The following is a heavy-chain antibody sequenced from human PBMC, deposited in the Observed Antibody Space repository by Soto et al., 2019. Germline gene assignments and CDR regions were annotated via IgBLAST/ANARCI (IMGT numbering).Heavy chain of an antibody. Sequence: GGSLRLSCAASGFSFDDYAMHWVRQAPGKGLEWVSGISWNSGSIGYADSVKGRFTISRDNAKNSLYLQMNSLRAEDTALYYCANEFLWWERHPDVYAIWGQGSTVTASS. CDR1: GFSFDDYA. CDR2: ISWNSGSI. V-gene: IGHV3-9*01. D-gene: IGHD1-26*01. CDR3: ANEFLWWERHPDVYAI. J-gene: IGHJ6*01.